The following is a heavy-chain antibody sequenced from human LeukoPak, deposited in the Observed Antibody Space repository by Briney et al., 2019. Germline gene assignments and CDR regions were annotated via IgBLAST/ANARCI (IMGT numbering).Heavy chain of an antibody. D-gene: IGHD6-19*01. CDR1: GYSFTSYW. Sequence: KAGESLKISCRGSGYSFTSYWIGWVRQMPGKGLEWMGVIYPGDSDTRYSPSVQGQVTISADKSISTAYLQWSSLKASDTAMYYCARRTQWLADYWGQGTLVTVSS. CDR3: ARRTQWLADY. CDR2: IYPGDSDT. J-gene: IGHJ4*02. V-gene: IGHV5-51*01.